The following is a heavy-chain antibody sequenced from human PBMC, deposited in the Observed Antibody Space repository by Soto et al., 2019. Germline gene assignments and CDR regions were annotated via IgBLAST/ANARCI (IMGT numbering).Heavy chain of an antibody. J-gene: IGHJ4*02. CDR3: VRGLASGYSSSWYLDY. Sequence: QVQLQESGPGLVKPSESLSLTCTVSGGSINSGDYYWSWIRQHPGKGLEWIGHIYFTGNTFYIPSLQSRVSISLDTPKNQFSLNLSSVTAADTAIYYCVRGLASGYSSSWYLDYWGQGTLVTVSS. CDR2: IYFTGNT. CDR1: GGSINSGDYY. V-gene: IGHV4-31*03. D-gene: IGHD6-13*01.